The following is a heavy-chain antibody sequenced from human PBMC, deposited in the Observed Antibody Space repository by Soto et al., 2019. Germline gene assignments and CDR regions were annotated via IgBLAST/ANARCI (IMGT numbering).Heavy chain of an antibody. CDR1: GFTFSSYW. CDR3: ASPLECYSSPSHGMDV. CDR2: IKQDGSEK. J-gene: IGHJ6*02. Sequence: EVQLVESGGGLVQPGGSLRLSCAASGFTFSSYWMSWVRQAPGKGLEWVANIKQDGSEKYYVDSVKGRFTISRDNAKKSLYLQLTSPRTEDTAMYSCASPLECYSSPSHGMDVWGQGTTVTVSS. V-gene: IGHV3-7*01. D-gene: IGHD6-6*01.